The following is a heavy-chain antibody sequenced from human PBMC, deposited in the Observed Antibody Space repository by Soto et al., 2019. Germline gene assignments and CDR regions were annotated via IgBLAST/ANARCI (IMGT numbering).Heavy chain of an antibody. CDR1: GFTFSSYS. Sequence: GGSLRLSCAASGFTFSSYSIYWVRQAPGKGLEWVSGISGSGSGTYYADSVKGRFTISRDNSKNSLFLQMNTLRPEDTAMYYCARVAYWGPGTQVTVSS. CDR3: ARVAY. J-gene: IGHJ4*02. V-gene: IGHV3-23*01. CDR2: ISGSGSGT.